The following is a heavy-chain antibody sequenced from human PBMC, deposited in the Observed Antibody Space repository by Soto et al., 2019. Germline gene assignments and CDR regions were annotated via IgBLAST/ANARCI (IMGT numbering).Heavy chain of an antibody. Sequence: ASVKVSCKASGYTFTSYGISWVRQAPGQGLEWMGWISAYNGNTNYAQKLQGRVTMTTDTSTSTAYMELRSLRSDDTAVYYCARDLGPTVIYVTRFDYWGQGTLVTVSS. J-gene: IGHJ4*02. CDR2: ISAYNGNT. D-gene: IGHD4-17*01. V-gene: IGHV1-18*01. CDR3: ARDLGPTVIYVTRFDY. CDR1: GYTFTSYG.